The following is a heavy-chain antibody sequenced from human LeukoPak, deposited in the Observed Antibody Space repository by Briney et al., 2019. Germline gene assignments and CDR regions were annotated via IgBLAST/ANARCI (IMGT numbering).Heavy chain of an antibody. Sequence: GGSLRLSCAASGFTFSSCGMHWVRQAPGKGLEWVAVIWYDGSNKYYADSVKGRFTISRDTPKNTLYLQMNSLRAEDTALYYCARGFVLGAAKNYFDYWGQGALVTVSS. CDR1: GFTFSSCG. D-gene: IGHD2-21*02. V-gene: IGHV3-33*01. J-gene: IGHJ4*02. CDR3: ARGFVLGAAKNYFDY. CDR2: IWYDGSNK.